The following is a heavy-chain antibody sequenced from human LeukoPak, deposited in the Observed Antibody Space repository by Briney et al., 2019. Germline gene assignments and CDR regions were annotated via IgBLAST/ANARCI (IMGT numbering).Heavy chain of an antibody. CDR3: ARDLVPVGYGWFGP. CDR1: GGTFSSYA. J-gene: IGHJ5*02. CDR2: IIPIFGTA. Sequence: ASVKVSCKASGGTFSSYAISWVRQAPGQGLEWMGGIIPIFGTANYAQKFQGRVTITTDESTSTAYMELSSLRSEDTAVYYCARDLVPVGYGWFGPWGQGTLVTVSS. V-gene: IGHV1-69*05. D-gene: IGHD5-12*01.